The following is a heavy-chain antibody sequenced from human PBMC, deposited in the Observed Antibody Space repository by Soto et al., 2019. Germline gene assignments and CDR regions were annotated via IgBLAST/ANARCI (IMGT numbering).Heavy chain of an antibody. CDR3: ARGAATKLLVLMYDALEI. D-gene: IGHD5-12*01. J-gene: IGHJ3*02. Sequence: SVKVSCKASGATLDTFINYGITWVRQAPGQGLEWMGGIIPVFGAANHAQKFQGRVTISADESTRTVNMELSSLRSDDTAVYYCARGAATKLLVLMYDALEIWGQGTMVTVSS. CDR1: GATLDTFINYG. V-gene: IGHV1-69*13. CDR2: IIPVFGAA.